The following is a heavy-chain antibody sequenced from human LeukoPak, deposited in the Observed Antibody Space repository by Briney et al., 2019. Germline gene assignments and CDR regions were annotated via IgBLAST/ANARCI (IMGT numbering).Heavy chain of an antibody. CDR2: VHSSTYT. CDR3: ARHSGALFGPKDV. CDR1: GGSISSRSYY. D-gene: IGHD3-3*01. V-gene: IGHV4-39*01. Sequence: SETLSLTCTVSGGSISSRSYYWGWVRQPPGKGLEWIGAVHSSTYTYYNPSLKSRVTISVDTSKSHFSLILTSVTAADTALYYCARHSGALFGPKDVWGQGTTVTVSS. J-gene: IGHJ6*02.